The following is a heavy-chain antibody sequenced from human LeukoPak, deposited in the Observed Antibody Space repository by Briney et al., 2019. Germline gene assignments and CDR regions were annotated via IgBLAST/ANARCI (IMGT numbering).Heavy chain of an antibody. V-gene: IGHV1-8*01. CDR2: MNPNSGNT. J-gene: IGHJ4*02. D-gene: IGHD6-19*01. CDR3: ARAEWLVQVGYDY. Sequence: ASVKVSCKASGYTFTSYDINWVRQVTGQGLEWMGWMNPNSGNTGYAQKFQGRVTMTRDMSTSTVYMELSSLRSEDTAVYYCARAEWLVQVGYDYWGQGTLVTVSS. CDR1: GYTFTSYD.